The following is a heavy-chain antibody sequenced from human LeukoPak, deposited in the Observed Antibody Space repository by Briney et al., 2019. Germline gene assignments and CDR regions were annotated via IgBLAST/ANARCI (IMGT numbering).Heavy chain of an antibody. D-gene: IGHD3-10*01. Sequence: GGSLRLFCAASGFTFRGSAMHWVRQACGKGLECGGRIRSKANSYATAYAASVKGRFTISRDDSKSIANLQMNSLKTEDTAVYFCSGSFGELSSLDYWGQGTLVIVSS. J-gene: IGHJ4*02. CDR1: GFTFRGSA. V-gene: IGHV3-73*01. CDR3: SGSFGELSSLDY. CDR2: IRSKANSYAT.